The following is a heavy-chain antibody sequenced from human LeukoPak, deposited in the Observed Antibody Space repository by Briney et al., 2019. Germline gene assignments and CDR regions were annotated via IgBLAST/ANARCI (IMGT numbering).Heavy chain of an antibody. Sequence: GGSLRLSCAASGFTFSSYGMHWVRQAPGKGLEWVSFIRDSSGSPIYYTDSVKGRFTISRDNAKNSLYLQMNSLQAEDTAVYYCARAGTTFDIWGPGTLVTVSS. D-gene: IGHD1-1*01. V-gene: IGHV3-48*04. CDR3: ARAGTTFDI. CDR1: GFTFSSYG. CDR2: IRDSSGSPI. J-gene: IGHJ3*02.